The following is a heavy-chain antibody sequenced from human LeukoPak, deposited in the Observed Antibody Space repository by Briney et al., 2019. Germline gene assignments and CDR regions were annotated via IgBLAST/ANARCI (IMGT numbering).Heavy chain of an antibody. CDR2: INHSGSN. CDR1: GGSFSGYY. Sequence: SDTLSLTCAVYGGSFSGYYWSWIRQPPGKGQEWIGEINHSGSNNYNPSLKSRVTISVDTSKNQFSLKLSSVTAADTAVYYCARSRGTLGVWGSYRYFDYWGQGTLVTVSS. D-gene: IGHD3-16*02. J-gene: IGHJ4*02. V-gene: IGHV4-34*01. CDR3: ARSRGTLGVWGSYRYFDY.